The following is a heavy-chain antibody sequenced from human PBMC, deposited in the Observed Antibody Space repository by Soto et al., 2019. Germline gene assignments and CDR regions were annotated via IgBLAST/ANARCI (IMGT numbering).Heavy chain of an antibody. CDR3: AKVRLTGTPHYFDH. CDR2: ISGGGGNT. D-gene: IGHD1-20*01. V-gene: IGHV3-23*01. CDR1: GFTFSIYA. Sequence: EVQLLESGGGLVQPGGSLRLSCAASGFTFSIYAMSWVRQAPGKGLEWVSTISGGGGNTYYADSVEGRLNISRDNSKNTLSLQMHSLRAADTAVYYCAKVRLTGTPHYFDHWGQGTLVTVSS. J-gene: IGHJ4*02.